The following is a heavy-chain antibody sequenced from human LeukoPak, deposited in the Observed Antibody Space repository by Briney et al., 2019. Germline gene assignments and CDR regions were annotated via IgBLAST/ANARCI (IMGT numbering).Heavy chain of an antibody. J-gene: IGHJ4*02. CDR3: ASGAPGQLELPFDY. D-gene: IGHD1-1*01. V-gene: IGHV3-48*04. CDR1: GFTFSSYS. CDR2: ISSSSSTI. Sequence: QPGRSLRLSCAASGFTFSSYSMNWVRQAPGKGLEWVSYISSSSSTIYYADSVKGRFTISRDNAKNSLYLQMNSLRAEDTAVYYCASGAPGQLELPFDYWGQGTLVTVSS.